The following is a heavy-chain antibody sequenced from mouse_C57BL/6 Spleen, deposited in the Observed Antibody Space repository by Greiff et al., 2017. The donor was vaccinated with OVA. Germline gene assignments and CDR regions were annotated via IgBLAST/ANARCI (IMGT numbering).Heavy chain of an antibody. CDR3: AELRGVLGFDY. D-gene: IGHD1-1*01. CDR2: IDPSDSYT. J-gene: IGHJ2*01. V-gene: IGHV1-69*01. Sequence: QVQLQQPGAELVMPGASVKLSCKASGYTFTSYWMHWVKQRPGQGLEWIGEIDPSDSYTNYNQKFKGKSTLTVDKSSSTAYMQLSSLTYEDSAVYYCAELRGVLGFDYWGQGTTLTVSS. CDR1: GYTFTSYW.